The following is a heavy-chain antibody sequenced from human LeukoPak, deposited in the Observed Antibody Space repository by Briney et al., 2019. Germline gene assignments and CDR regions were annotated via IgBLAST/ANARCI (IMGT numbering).Heavy chain of an antibody. J-gene: IGHJ4*02. Sequence: PGGSLRLSCAASGFTFSSYEMNWVRQAPGKGLEWVSYISSSGSTIYYADSVKGRFTISRDNAKSSLYLQMNSLRAEDTAVYYCAREPHDSSGYNEDYWGQGTLVTVSS. D-gene: IGHD3-22*01. V-gene: IGHV3-48*03. CDR2: ISSSGSTI. CDR3: AREPHDSSGYNEDY. CDR1: GFTFSSYE.